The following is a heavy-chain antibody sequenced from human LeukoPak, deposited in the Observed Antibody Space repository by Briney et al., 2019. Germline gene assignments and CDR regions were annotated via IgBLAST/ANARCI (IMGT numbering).Heavy chain of an antibody. CDR1: RFSISNFG. V-gene: IGHV3-23*05. CDR3: ANDPQYDDFDI. Sequence: GGSLRLSCAASRFSISNFGMAWVRQAPGKGLEWDSTIDSSGHRTHYADSVKGRFTISRDNSKNTVYLQMNILRAEDTAIYYCANDPQYDDFDIWGQGTMVTVSS. CDR2: IDSSGHRT. J-gene: IGHJ3*02.